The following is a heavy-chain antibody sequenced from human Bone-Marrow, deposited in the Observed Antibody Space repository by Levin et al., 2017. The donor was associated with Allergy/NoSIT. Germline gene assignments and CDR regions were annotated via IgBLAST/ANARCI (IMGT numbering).Heavy chain of an antibody. V-gene: IGHV3-30*18. CDR1: GFTFSSYG. CDR3: AKDGIVVVPAAMYY. CDR2: ISYDGSNK. Sequence: GGSLRLSCAASGFTFSSYGMHWVRQAPGKGLEWVAVISYDGSNKYYADSVKGRFTISRDNSKNTLYLQMNSLRAEDTAVYYCAKDGIVVVPAAMYYWGQGTLVTVSS. D-gene: IGHD2-2*01. J-gene: IGHJ4*02.